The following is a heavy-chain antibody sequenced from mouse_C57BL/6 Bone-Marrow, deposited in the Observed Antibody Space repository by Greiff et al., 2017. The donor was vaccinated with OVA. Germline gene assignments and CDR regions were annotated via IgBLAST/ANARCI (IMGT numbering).Heavy chain of an antibody. J-gene: IGHJ3*01. Sequence: VKLMESGPGLVAPSQSLSITCTVSGFSLTSYAISWVRQPPGKGLEWLGVIWTGGGTNYNSALKSRLSISKDNSKSQVFLKMNSLQTDDTARYYCASPHYYGSSYAWFAYWGQGTLVTVSA. CDR1: GFSLTSYA. V-gene: IGHV2-9-1*01. D-gene: IGHD1-1*01. CDR3: ASPHYYGSSYAWFAY. CDR2: IWTGGGT.